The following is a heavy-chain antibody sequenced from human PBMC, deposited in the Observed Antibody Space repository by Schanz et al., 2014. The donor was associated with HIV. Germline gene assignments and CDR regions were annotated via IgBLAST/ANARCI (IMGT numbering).Heavy chain of an antibody. J-gene: IGHJ2*01. V-gene: IGHV3-30*18. CDR2: ISYDGKYK. CDR3: AKGYTSSSVFNL. D-gene: IGHD6-6*01. Sequence: QVYLVESGGVLVKPGGSLRLSCAAFGFTFSDYYMTWVRQAPGKGLEWVALISYDGKYKFYGDSVKGRFTISRDNSKNTLYLQMDSLRPDDTAVYYCAKGYTSSSVFNLWGRGTLVTVSS. CDR1: GFTFSDYY.